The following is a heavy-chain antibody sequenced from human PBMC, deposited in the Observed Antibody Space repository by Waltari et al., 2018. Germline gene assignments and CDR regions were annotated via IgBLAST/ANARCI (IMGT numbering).Heavy chain of an antibody. V-gene: IGHV4-30-4*08. CDR2: IYYSGST. CDR1: GGSISSGDYY. J-gene: IGHJ5*02. CDR3: ARGYDSSGARVLNWFDP. Sequence: QVQLQESGPGLVKPSQTLSLTCTVSGGSISSGDYYWSWIRQPPGKGLEWIGYIYYSGSTYYNPSLKSRVTISVDTSKNQFSLKLSSVTAADTAVYYCARGYDSSGARVLNWFDPWGQGTLVTVSS. D-gene: IGHD3-22*01.